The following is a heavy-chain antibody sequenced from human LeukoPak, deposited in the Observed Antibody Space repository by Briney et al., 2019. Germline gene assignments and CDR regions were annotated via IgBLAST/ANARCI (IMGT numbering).Heavy chain of an antibody. Sequence: GGSLRLSCAASGFTFSSYAMHWVRQAPGKGLEWVAVISYDGSNKYYADSVKGRFTISRDNAKNSLYLQMNSLRAEDTAVYYCAREKRFDRATWLLRSYDAFDIWGQGTMVTVSS. D-gene: IGHD3-22*01. CDR3: AREKRFDRATWLLRSYDAFDI. CDR1: GFTFSSYA. CDR2: ISYDGSNK. V-gene: IGHV3-30*04. J-gene: IGHJ3*02.